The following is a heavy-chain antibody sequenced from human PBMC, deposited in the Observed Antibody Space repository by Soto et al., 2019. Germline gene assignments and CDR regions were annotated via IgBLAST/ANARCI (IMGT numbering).Heavy chain of an antibody. V-gene: IGHV1-69*01. CDR2: VSPPFRTS. Sequence: QVQLVQSGAEVKKPGSSVKVSCKTSGVSFNNNGIGWVRQAPGHGLEWMGGVSPPFRTSNYARKFQGRISITAEAPTGTVNMELSSLTSEDTVQYYCARVLYYGSGSYSPYGMDVWGQGTTVTVSS. CDR3: ARVLYYGSGSYSPYGMDV. D-gene: IGHD3-10*01. CDR1: GVSFNNNG. J-gene: IGHJ6*02.